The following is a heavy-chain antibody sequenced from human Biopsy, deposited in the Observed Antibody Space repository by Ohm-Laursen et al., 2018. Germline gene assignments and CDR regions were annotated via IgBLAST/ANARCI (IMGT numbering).Heavy chain of an antibody. CDR1: GGTFSSYV. V-gene: IGHV1-69*06. CDR2: IIPTFDTP. D-gene: IGHD3-10*01. J-gene: IGHJ5*02. Sequence: SVKVSCKASGGTFSSYVISWVRQAPGQGLEWMGRIIPTFDTPTYVPDFQGRVTFTADKSTGTAHLDLSRLRSEDTAIYYCAGGAAKGNPYDHWGQGTLVTVSS. CDR3: AGGAAKGNPYDH.